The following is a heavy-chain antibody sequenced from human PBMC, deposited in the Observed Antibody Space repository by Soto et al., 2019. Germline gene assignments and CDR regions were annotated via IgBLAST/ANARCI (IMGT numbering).Heavy chain of an antibody. D-gene: IGHD6-13*01. CDR2: ISSNSAYI. CDR3: TRDASRDSSARGWFDP. CDR1: GFTFRSFT. Sequence: LRLSCAASGFTFRSFTMNWVRQAPGKGLEWVSTISSNSAYIYYTDALRGRFTISRDNAKNSLHLQMNSLRAEDTAVYYCTRDASRDSSARGWFDPWGPGTLVA. V-gene: IGHV3-21*01. J-gene: IGHJ5*02.